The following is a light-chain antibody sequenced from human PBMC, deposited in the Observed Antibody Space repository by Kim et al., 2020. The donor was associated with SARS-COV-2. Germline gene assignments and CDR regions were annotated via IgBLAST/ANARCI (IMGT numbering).Light chain of an antibody. CDR3: CSYSASSVL. J-gene: IGLJ2*01. CDR1: GSDVGVYNF. Sequence: QSALTQPRSVSGSPEQSVAISCTGIGSDVGVYNFVSWYQHHPGKAPKLIIYDVNKRPSGVPDRFSGSKSGNTASLTISGLQAEDEADYYCCSYSASSVLFGGGTQLSVL. CDR2: DVN. V-gene: IGLV2-11*01.